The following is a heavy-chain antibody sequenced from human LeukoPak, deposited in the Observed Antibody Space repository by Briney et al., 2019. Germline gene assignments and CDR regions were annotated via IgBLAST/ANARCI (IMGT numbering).Heavy chain of an antibody. Sequence: SETLSLTCTVSGGSISSYYWSWIRQPPGKGLEWIGYIYYSGSTNYNPSLKSRVAISVDTSKNQFSLKLRSVTAADTAVYYCARETTLTGYSSGLGFNYWGQGTLVTVSS. CDR2: IYYSGST. J-gene: IGHJ4*02. CDR3: ARETTLTGYSSGLGFNY. V-gene: IGHV4-59*01. D-gene: IGHD6-19*01. CDR1: GGSISSYY.